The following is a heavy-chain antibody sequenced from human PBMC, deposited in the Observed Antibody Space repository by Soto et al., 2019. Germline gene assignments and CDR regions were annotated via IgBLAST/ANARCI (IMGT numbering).Heavy chain of an antibody. Sequence: GGSLRLSCVASGFTVSSNYMSWVRQAPGKGLEWVSVIYSGGSTYYADSVKGRFTISRDNSKNTLYLQMNSLRAEDTAVYYCARHYYDSSGIFDYWGQGTLVTVSS. V-gene: IGHV3-53*01. D-gene: IGHD3-22*01. J-gene: IGHJ4*02. CDR1: GFTVSSNY. CDR2: IYSGGST. CDR3: ARHYYDSSGIFDY.